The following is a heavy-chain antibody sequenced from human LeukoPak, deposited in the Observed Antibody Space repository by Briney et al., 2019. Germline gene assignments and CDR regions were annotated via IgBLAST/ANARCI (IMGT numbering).Heavy chain of an antibody. CDR2: ISGSGGST. CDR3: TKDQREYDSSGYSPGDAFDI. Sequence: GGSLRLSCAASGFTFSSYAMSWVRQVPGKGLEWVSTISGSGGSTYYADSVKGRFTISRDNSKNTVYLQMNSLRAEDTAIYYCTKDQREYDSSGYSPGDAFDIWGQGTMVTVSS. V-gene: IGHV3-23*01. CDR1: GFTFSSYA. D-gene: IGHD3-22*01. J-gene: IGHJ3*02.